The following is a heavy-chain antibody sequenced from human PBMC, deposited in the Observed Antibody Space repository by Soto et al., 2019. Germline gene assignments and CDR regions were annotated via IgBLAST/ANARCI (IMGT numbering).Heavy chain of an antibody. V-gene: IGHV1-18*01. CDR3: ERGVGSGTYYNQDNWFDP. J-gene: IGHJ5*02. CDR2: INTYNGNT. Sequence: QVQLVQSGAEVKKPGASVKVSCKASGYTVTNYVISWVRPAPGQGLEWLGWINTYNGNTNHAQKLQGRVTMTTDTSTSTAYMELRSLRSDDTAVYYCERGVGSGTYYNQDNWFDPWGQGTLVTVSS. CDR1: GYTVTNYV. D-gene: IGHD3-10*01.